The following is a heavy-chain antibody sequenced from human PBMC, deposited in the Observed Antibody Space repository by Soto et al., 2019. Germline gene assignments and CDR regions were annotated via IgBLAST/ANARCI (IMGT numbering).Heavy chain of an antibody. CDR1: GFTFTSSA. CDR3: AASGYSSSWYEAVGAFDI. CDR2: IVVGSGNT. D-gene: IGHD6-13*01. V-gene: IGHV1-58*01. J-gene: IGHJ3*02. Sequence: SVKVSCKASGFTFTSSAVQWVRQARGQRLEWIGWIVVGSGNTNYAQKFQEGVTITRDMSTSTAYMELSSLRSEDTAVYYCAASGYSSSWYEAVGAFDIWGQGTMVTVSS.